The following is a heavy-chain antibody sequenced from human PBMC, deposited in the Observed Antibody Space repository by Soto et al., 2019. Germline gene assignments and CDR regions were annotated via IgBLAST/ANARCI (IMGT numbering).Heavy chain of an antibody. D-gene: IGHD3-10*01. CDR2: IVVGSGNT. V-gene: IGHV1-58*01. J-gene: IGHJ4*02. CDR3: AAAYYYGSGSYYNYDY. Sequence: QMQLVQSGPEVKKPGTSVKVSCKASGFTFTSSAVQWVRQARGQRLEWIGWIVVGSGNTNYAQKFQERVTITRDMSTSTAYMELSSLRSEDTAVYYCAAAYYYGSGSYYNYDYWGQGTLVTVSS. CDR1: GFTFTSSA.